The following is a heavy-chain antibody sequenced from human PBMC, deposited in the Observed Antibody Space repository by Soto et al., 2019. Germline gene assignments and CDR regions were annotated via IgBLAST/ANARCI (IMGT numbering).Heavy chain of an antibody. Sequence: EVQLLESGGDLIQPGGSLRLSCAASGFTFNIYAMTWVRQAPGKGLEGVSAISRSGDITYYADSVEGRFSISRDNSKNTLYLPMNRLRAEDTAVYYCAKDRYLDHDSRGYLFDKWCQGTLVTVSS. D-gene: IGHD3-22*01. J-gene: IGHJ4*02. CDR3: AKDRYLDHDSRGYLFDK. CDR1: GFTFNIYA. CDR2: ISRSGDIT. V-gene: IGHV3-23*01.